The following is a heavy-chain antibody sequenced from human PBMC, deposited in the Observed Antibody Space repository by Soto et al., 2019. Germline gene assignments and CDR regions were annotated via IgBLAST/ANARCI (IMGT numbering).Heavy chain of an antibody. CDR3: ASGASRVYPDFFDS. D-gene: IGHD2-2*01. V-gene: IGHV1-69*01. CDR2: IIPYYNTL. J-gene: IGHJ4*02. Sequence: QAQVVQSGAEVRKPGSSVKLSCKASEGTFNSYAIAWVRQAPGQGLEWMGGIIPYYNTLNYAQKFQDRVTITADDSTNTVYMERSSLRSDDTAVYFCASGASRVYPDFFDSWAQGTLVTVSS. CDR1: EGTFNSYA.